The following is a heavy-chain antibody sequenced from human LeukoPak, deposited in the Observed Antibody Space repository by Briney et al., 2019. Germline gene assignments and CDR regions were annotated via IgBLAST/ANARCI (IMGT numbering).Heavy chain of an antibody. CDR2: INTNTGNP. CDR3: ARQGPGYCSSTRCYGVGH. D-gene: IGHD2-2*01. V-gene: IGHV7-4-1*02. CDR1: GYTFTIYA. J-gene: IGHJ4*02. Sequence: GASVKVSCKASGYTFTIYAMNWVRQAPGQGLEWMGWINTNTGNPTYAQGFTGRFVFSLDTSVSTAYLQISSLKAEDTAVYYCARQGPGYCSSTRCYGVGHWGQGTLVTVSS.